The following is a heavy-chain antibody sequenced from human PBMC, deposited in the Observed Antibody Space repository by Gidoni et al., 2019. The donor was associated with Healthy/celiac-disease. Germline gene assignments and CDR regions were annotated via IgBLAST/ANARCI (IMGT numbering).Heavy chain of an antibody. V-gene: IGHV3-11*05. CDR3: ASMVRGVTYYFDY. J-gene: IGHJ4*02. CDR2: ISSSSSYT. Sequence: QVQLVESGGGLVKPGGSLRLSGAASGCTFSDYYMSWIRQAPGKGLGWVSYISSSSSYTNYADSVKGRFTISRDNAKNSLYLQMNSLRAEDTAVYYCASMVRGVTYYFDYWGQGTLVTVSS. D-gene: IGHD3-10*01. CDR1: GCTFSDYY.